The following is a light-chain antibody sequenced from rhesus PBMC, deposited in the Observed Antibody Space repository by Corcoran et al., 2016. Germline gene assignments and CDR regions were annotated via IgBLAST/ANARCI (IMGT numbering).Light chain of an antibody. V-gene: IGKV1-19*01. Sequence: DIQMTQSPSSLSASVGDKVTITCHASQGIRSWLAWYQQKPGKAPKPLIYYASRLQSGGPTRFSCSGSGTDYTITISSLKPEDFATYYCQQYDDLPYCFGQGTKVEI. CDR1: QGIRSW. J-gene: IGKJ2*01. CDR3: QQYDDLPYC. CDR2: YAS.